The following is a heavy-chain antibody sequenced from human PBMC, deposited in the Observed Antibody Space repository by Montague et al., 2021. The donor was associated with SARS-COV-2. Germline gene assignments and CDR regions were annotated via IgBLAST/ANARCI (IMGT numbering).Heavy chain of an antibody. D-gene: IGHD3-22*01. V-gene: IGHV4-31*03. CDR3: ARSPEPMIILIITSLNWYIDL. CDR2: IYYSGST. J-gene: IGHJ2*01. Sequence: TLSLTCTVSGGSISSGGYYWSWIRQHPGKGLEWIGYIYYSGSTYYNPSLKSRVTISVDTSKNQFSLKMSSVTAADTAVYYCARSPEPMIILIITSLNWYIDLWGRGTLVTASS. CDR1: GGSISSGGYY.